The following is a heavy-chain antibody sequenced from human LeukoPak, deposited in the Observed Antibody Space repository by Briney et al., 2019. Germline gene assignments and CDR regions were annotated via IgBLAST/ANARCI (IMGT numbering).Heavy chain of an antibody. J-gene: IGHJ4*02. V-gene: IGHV4-34*01. D-gene: IGHD4-17*01. CDR3: ARHDYGFAFDY. CDR2: INHSGST. CDR1: GGSFSGYY. Sequence: SETLSLTCAVYGGSFSGYYWSWIRQPPGKGLEWIGEINHSGSTNYNPSLKSRVTISVDTSKNQFSLKLSSATAADTAVYYCARHDYGFAFDYWGQGTLVTVSS.